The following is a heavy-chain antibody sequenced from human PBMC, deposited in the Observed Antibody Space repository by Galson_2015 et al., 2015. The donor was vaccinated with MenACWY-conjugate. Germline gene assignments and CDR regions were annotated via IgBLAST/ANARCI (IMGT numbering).Heavy chain of an antibody. Sequence: SLRLSCAASGFTFSSYWMHWVRQAPGKGLVWVSRVTSDGSSTSYADSVKGRFTISSDNAKNPLYLQMNSLRAEDTGVYYCAARLLHSGGMDVWGQGTTVTVSS. D-gene: IGHD3-10*01. CDR1: GFTFSSYW. CDR3: AARLLHSGGMDV. CDR2: VTSDGSST. V-gene: IGHV3-74*01. J-gene: IGHJ6*02.